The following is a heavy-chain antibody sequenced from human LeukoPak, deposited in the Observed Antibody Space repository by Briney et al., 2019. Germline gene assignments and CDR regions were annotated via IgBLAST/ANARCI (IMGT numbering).Heavy chain of an antibody. D-gene: IGHD3-3*01. CDR2: INHSGST. CDR3: ARGRYDFWSGYYFDY. Sequence: KPSETLSLTCAVYGGSFSGYYWSWIRQPXGXGLEWIGEINHSGSTNYNPSLKSRVTISVDTSKNQFSLKLSSVTAADTAVYYCARGRYDFWSGYYFDYWGQGTLVTVSS. J-gene: IGHJ4*02. V-gene: IGHV4-34*01. CDR1: GGSFSGYY.